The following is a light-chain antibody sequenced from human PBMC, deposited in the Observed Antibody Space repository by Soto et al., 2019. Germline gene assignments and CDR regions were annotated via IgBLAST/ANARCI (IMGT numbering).Light chain of an antibody. J-gene: IGLJ3*02. V-gene: IGLV1-44*01. CDR1: SSNIGSNP. CDR2: DN. Sequence: QFVLTQPPSACGTPGLRVTFSCSRSSSNIGSNPVSWYQLLPGTAPKLLIYDNERPSGVPDRFSGSKSGTSASLAISGLQSEDEADYYCSSYTRSSTWVFGGGTKLTVL. CDR3: SSYTRSSTWV.